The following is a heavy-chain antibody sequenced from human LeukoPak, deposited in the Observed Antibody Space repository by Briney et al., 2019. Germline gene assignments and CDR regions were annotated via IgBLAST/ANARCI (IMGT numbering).Heavy chain of an antibody. V-gene: IGHV3-7*01. D-gene: IGHD3-22*01. J-gene: IGHJ4*02. CDR3: ARDSGGGLFAFSTFDY. Sequence: GGSLRLSCAASGFTFSSYWMSWVRQAPGKGLEWVANIKQDGSEKYYVDSVKGRFTISRDNAKNSLYLQMNSLRAEDTAVYYCARDSGGGLFAFSTFDYWGQGTLVTVSS. CDR2: IKQDGSEK. CDR1: GFTFSSYW.